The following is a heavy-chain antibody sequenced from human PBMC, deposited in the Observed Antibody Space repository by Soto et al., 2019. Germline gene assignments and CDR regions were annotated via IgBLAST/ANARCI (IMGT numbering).Heavy chain of an antibody. V-gene: IGHV4-39*01. CDR3: ARLYPRYSSSWYTFDP. Sequence: SETLSLTCTVSGGSSSSSSYYWGWIRQPPGKGLEWIGSIYYSGSTYYNPSLKSRVTISVDTSKNQFSLKLSSVTAADTAVYYCARLYPRYSSSWYTFDPWGQGTLVTVSS. D-gene: IGHD6-13*01. CDR1: GGSSSSSSYY. CDR2: IYYSGST. J-gene: IGHJ5*02.